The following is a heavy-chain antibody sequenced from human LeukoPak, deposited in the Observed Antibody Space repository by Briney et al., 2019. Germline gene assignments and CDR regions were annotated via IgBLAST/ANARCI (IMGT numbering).Heavy chain of an antibody. Sequence: SETLSLTCTVSGDSISSSNYYWGWIRQPPGKGLEWIGSTPYSRDTVYNPSLKSRIIISVDTSKNQFSLRLTSVTAADTAVYYCVRSLATSGMYWGQGTLVTVSS. J-gene: IGHJ4*02. D-gene: IGHD6-13*01. V-gene: IGHV4-39*01. CDR3: VRSLATSGMY. CDR2: TPYSRDT. CDR1: GDSISSSNYY.